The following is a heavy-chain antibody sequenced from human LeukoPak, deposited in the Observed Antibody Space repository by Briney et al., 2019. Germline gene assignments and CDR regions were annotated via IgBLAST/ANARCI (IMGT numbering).Heavy chain of an antibody. Sequence: GGSLRLSCAASGFTFSSYAMSWVRQAPGKGLEWVSAISGSGGSTYYADSVKGRFTISRDNSKNTLYLQMNSLRAEDTAVYYCAKGFTFRYGSGSYDAFDIWGQGTMVTVSS. D-gene: IGHD3-10*01. CDR2: ISGSGGST. CDR1: GFTFSSYA. CDR3: AKGFTFRYGSGSYDAFDI. J-gene: IGHJ3*02. V-gene: IGHV3-23*01.